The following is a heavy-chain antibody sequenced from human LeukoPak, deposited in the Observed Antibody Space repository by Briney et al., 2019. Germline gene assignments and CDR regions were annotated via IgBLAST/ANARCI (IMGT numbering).Heavy chain of an antibody. CDR3: VREWELLHTPFDL. D-gene: IGHD1-26*01. CDR1: SYSINHGYN. CDR2: IYYSGIT. Sequence: SDTLSLICTVSSYSINHGYNWGWLRQCPGKGLEWIANIYYSGITYYKPSLRSRVTMSVDTSKNQFSLRLTSVTAADTAVYYCVREWELLHTPFDLWGQGTLVTVSS. V-gene: IGHV4-38-2*02. J-gene: IGHJ4*02.